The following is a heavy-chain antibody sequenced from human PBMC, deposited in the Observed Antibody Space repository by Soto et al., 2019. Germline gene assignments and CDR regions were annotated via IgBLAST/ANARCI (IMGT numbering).Heavy chain of an antibody. V-gene: IGHV1-24*01. Sequence: GASVKVSCKVSGYTLTELSMHWVRQAPGKGLEWMGGFDPEDGETIYAQKFQGRVTMTEDTSTDTAYMERSSLRSEDTAVYYCATDQYCSSTSCREPYYYYGMDVWGQGTTVTVSS. J-gene: IGHJ6*02. D-gene: IGHD2-2*01. CDR3: ATDQYCSSTSCREPYYYYGMDV. CDR2: FDPEDGET. CDR1: GYTLTELS.